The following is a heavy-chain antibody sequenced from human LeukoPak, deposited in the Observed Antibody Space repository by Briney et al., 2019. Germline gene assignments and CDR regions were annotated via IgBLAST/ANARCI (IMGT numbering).Heavy chain of an antibody. D-gene: IGHD6-19*01. Sequence: SETLSLTCTVSGGSISSYYWSWIRQPPGKGLEWIGYIYYIGSTNYNPFLKSRVTISVDTSKNQFSLKLSSVTAADTAVYYCARAPYSSGWYYFDYWGQGTLVTVSS. CDR1: GGSISSYY. V-gene: IGHV4-59*01. CDR3: ARAPYSSGWYYFDY. J-gene: IGHJ4*02. CDR2: IYYIGST.